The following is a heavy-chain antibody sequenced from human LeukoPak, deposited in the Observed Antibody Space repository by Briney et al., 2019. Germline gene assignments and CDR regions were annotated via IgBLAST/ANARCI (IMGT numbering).Heavy chain of an antibody. V-gene: IGHV3-48*01. D-gene: IGHD3-16*01. CDR2: ISSSSSTI. CDR3: AREWGANFDY. CDR1: GFTFSSYS. Sequence: GGSLRLSCAASGFTFSSYSMNWVRQAPGKGLEWVSYISSSSSTIYYAGSVKGRFTISRDNAKNSLYLQMNSLRAEDTAVYYCAREWGANFDYWGQGTLVTVSS. J-gene: IGHJ4*02.